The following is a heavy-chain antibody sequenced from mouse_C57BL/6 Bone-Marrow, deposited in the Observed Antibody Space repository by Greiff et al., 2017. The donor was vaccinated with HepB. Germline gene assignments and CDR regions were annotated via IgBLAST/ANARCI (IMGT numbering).Heavy chain of an antibody. CDR3: ASLSTGVFAY. J-gene: IGHJ3*01. CDR2: IDPSDSYT. D-gene: IGHD4-1*02. V-gene: IGHV1-59*01. CDR1: GYTFTSYW. Sequence: VQLQQPGAELVRPGTSVKLSCKASGYTFTSYWMHWVKQRPGQGLEWIGVIDPSDSYTNYNQKFKGKATLTVDTSSSTAYMQLSSLTSEDSAVYYCASLSTGVFAYWGQGTLVTVSA.